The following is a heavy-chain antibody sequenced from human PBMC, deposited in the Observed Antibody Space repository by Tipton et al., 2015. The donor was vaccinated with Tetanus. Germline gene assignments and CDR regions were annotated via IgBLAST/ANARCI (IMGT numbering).Heavy chain of an antibody. J-gene: IGHJ4*02. CDR3: ASLLDRGD. CDR1: GGSVSSGNYY. Sequence: TLSLTCTVSGGSVSSGNYYWSWIRQPPGKGLEWIGEISQSGSTKYNPSLKSRVTISVDTSKNQFSLKLSSVTAADTAIYYCASLLDRGDWGQGTRVTVSS. V-gene: IGHV4-61*01. CDR2: ISQSGST. D-gene: IGHD2-15*01.